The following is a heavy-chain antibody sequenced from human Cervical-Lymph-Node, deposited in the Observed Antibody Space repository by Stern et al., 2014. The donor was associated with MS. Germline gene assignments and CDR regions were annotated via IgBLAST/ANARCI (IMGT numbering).Heavy chain of an antibody. CDR1: GFTFSNYG. D-gene: IGHD6-19*01. Sequence: VQLVQSGGGVVQPGRSLRLSCAASGFTFSNYGMHWVRQAPGKGLEWVTAISYYGGAKYYWDTVKGRFTISRDNAKNPLYLQMNSVRAEDTAVYYCAKGRVAVPPADSVRPLFDYWGQGTLVTVSS. CDR2: ISYYGGAK. CDR3: AKGRVAVPPADSVRPLFDY. J-gene: IGHJ4*02. V-gene: IGHV3-30*18.